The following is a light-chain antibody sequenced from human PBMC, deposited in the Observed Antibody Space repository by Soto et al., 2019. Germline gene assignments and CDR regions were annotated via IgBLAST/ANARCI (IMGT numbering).Light chain of an antibody. V-gene: IGKV3-15*01. CDR1: QSVSSN. J-gene: IGKJ5*01. CDR3: QQYNNWPPN. CDR2: GAS. Sequence: DIVMTQSPATLSVSPGERATLSCRASQSVSSNLAWYQQKRGQTPRLLIFGASTRATGIPARFSGSGSATEFTLTVSSLQSEDIAVYFCQQYNNWPPNFGQGTRLEIK.